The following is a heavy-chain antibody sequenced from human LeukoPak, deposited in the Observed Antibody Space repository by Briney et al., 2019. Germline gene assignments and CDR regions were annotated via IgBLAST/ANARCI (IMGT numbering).Heavy chain of an antibody. D-gene: IGHD5-12*01. CDR3: ARIFPDSYSGYDLYYFDY. CDR2: ISYDGSNK. V-gene: IGHV3-30*04. CDR1: GFIFSIYA. J-gene: IGHJ4*02. Sequence: GGSLRLSCAASGFIFSIYAMHWVRQAPGKGLEWVAVISYDGSNKYYADSVKGRFTISRDNSKNTLYLQMNSLRAEDTAVYYCARIFPDSYSGYDLYYFDYWGQGTLVTVSS.